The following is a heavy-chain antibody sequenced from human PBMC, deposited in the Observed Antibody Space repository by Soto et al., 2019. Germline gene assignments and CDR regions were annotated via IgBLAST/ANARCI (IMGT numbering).Heavy chain of an antibody. CDR3: ARVAIVVVPAYMHLYYYYGMVV. D-gene: IGHD2-2*01. V-gene: IGHV1-18*04. Sequence: ASVKVSCKASGYTFTSYGISWVRQAPGQGLEWMGWISAYNGNTNYAQKLQGRVTMTTDTSTSTAYMELRSLRSDDTAVYYCARVAIVVVPAYMHLYYYYGMVVWGQGTTVTVSS. CDR1: GYTFTSYG. J-gene: IGHJ6*02. CDR2: ISAYNGNT.